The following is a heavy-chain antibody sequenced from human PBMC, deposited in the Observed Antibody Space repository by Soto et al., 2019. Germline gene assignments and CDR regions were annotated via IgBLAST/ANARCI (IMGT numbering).Heavy chain of an antibody. J-gene: IGHJ6*02. D-gene: IGHD2-21*02. V-gene: IGHV2-5*02. CDR3: VQSRCGGDCLQSYSSHSYYGLDV. CDR2: IYWEDDK. Sequence: QITLKESGPTLVNPTQTLTLTCTFSGFSLSTTGVGVGWIRQPPGKALEWLALIYWEDDKRYNPSLNSRLTTTKDPSKNQVVLAMTNIDPVDTATYYCVQSRCGGDCLQSYSSHSYYGLDVWGQGTPVTVSS. CDR1: GFSLSTTGVG.